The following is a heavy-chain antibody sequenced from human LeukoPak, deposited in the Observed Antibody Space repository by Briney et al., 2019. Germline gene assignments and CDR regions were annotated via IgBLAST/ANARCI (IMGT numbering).Heavy chain of an antibody. Sequence: TGGSLRLSCAASGFTFSSYSMNWVRQAPGKGLEWVSSISSSSSYIYYADSVKGRFTISRDNAKNSLSLQMNSLRAEDTAVYYCARDPYNGYYGDDYYYYMDVWGKGTTVTISS. CDR1: GFTFSSYS. V-gene: IGHV3-21*01. CDR3: ARDPYNGYYGDDYYYYMDV. J-gene: IGHJ6*03. CDR2: ISSSSSYI. D-gene: IGHD4-17*01.